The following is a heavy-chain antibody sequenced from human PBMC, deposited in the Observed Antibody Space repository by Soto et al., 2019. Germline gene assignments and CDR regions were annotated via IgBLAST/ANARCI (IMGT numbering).Heavy chain of an antibody. CDR3: AGYCSSTSCYKLYYFDY. V-gene: IGHV4-34*01. CDR2: INHSGST. Sequence: SETLSLTCAVYGGSFSGYYWSWIRQPPGKGPEWIGEINHSGSTNYNPSLKSRVTISVDTSKNQFSLKLSSVTAADTAVYYCAGYCSSTSCYKLYYFDYWGQGTLVTVSS. J-gene: IGHJ4*02. CDR1: GGSFSGYY. D-gene: IGHD2-2*02.